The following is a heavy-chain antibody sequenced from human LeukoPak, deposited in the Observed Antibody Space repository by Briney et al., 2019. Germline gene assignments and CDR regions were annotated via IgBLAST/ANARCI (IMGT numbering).Heavy chain of an antibody. D-gene: IGHD6-19*01. CDR1: GFTFSSYA. CDR2: ISGSGGST. Sequence: GGSLRLSCAASGFTFSSYAMSWVGQAQGKGLEWVSAISGSGGSTYYADSVKGRFTISRDNSKNTLYLQMNSLRVEDTAVYYCAKPQWLGLYYFDYWGQGTLVTVSS. J-gene: IGHJ4*02. CDR3: AKPQWLGLYYFDY. V-gene: IGHV3-23*01.